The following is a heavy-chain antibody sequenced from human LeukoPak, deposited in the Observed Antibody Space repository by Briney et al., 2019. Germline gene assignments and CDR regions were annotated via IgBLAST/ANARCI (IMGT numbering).Heavy chain of an antibody. D-gene: IGHD5-18*01. J-gene: IGHJ4*02. CDR3: ASHSLEAGYIFVS. V-gene: IGHV4-34*01. CDR1: GVSFSDYY. CDR2: VNHRGST. Sequence: SETLSLTCAVYGVSFSDYYWSWIRQSPGKGLEWIGEVNHRGSTNYNPSLKSRLTISIDTTRSQFSLSLTSVPAADTAVYYCASHSLEAGYIFVSWGQGTLVTVSS.